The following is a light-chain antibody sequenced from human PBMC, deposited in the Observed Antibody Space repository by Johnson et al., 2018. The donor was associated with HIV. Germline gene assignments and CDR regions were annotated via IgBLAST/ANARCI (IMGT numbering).Light chain of an antibody. CDR1: SSNIGSNS. V-gene: IGLV1-51*02. J-gene: IGLJ1*01. CDR2: ENN. Sequence: QSVLTQPPSVSAAPGQKVTISCSGRSSNIGSNSVSWYQQLPGTAPKLLIYENNKRPSGIPDRFSGSKSGTSATLGITGLQTGDEADYYCGTWDSSLTASYVFGTGTKVTVL. CDR3: GTWDSSLTASYV.